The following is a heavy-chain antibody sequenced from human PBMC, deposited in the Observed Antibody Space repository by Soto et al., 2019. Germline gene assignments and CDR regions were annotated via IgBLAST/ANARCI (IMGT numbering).Heavy chain of an antibody. D-gene: IGHD7-27*01. CDR1: GGTFSSYA. V-gene: IGHV1-69*01. CDR2: IIPIFGTA. J-gene: IGHJ3*02. CDR3: ARAWTLEMGKGDAFDI. Sequence: QVQLVQSGAEVQKPGSSVKVSCKASGGTFSSYAISWVRQAPGQGLEWMGGIIPIFGTANYAQKFQGRVTITADESTSTAYMELSSLRSEDTAVYYCARAWTLEMGKGDAFDIWGQGTMVTVSS.